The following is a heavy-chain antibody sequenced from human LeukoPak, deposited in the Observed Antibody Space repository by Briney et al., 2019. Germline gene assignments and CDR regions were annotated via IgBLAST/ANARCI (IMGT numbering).Heavy chain of an antibody. D-gene: IGHD1-26*01. CDR2: ITTGITT. CDR1: GFTFRSYA. J-gene: IGHJ4*02. V-gene: IGHV3-23*01. Sequence: GGSLRLSCAAPGFTFRSYAMTWVRQAPGKGLEWVSAITTGITTYYAESVKGRFTISRDNSRNTLYLQMNSLRAEDTAVYYCAKDLVGAGYDYWGQGTLVTVSS. CDR3: AKDLVGAGYDY.